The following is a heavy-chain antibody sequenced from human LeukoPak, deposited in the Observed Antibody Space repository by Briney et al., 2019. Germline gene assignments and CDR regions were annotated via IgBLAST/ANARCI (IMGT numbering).Heavy chain of an antibody. D-gene: IGHD6-13*01. CDR3: ARQSSSWWGDY. Sequence: ASVTLSLTCTVSGGSISSSSYYWGWIRQPPGKGLEWIGSIYYSGSTYYNPSLKSRVTISVDTSKNQFSLKLSSVTAADTAVYYCARQSSSWWGDYWGQGTLVTVSS. J-gene: IGHJ4*02. CDR1: GGSISSSSYY. CDR2: IYYSGST. V-gene: IGHV4-39*01.